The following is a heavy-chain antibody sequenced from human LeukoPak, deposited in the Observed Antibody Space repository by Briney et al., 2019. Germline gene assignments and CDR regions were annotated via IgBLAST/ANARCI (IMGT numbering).Heavy chain of an antibody. CDR3: ARMSSSWYWFDP. CDR1: GGPISNYY. D-gene: IGHD6-13*01. CDR2: IYYSGTT. V-gene: IGHV4-59*01. Sequence: SETLSLTCTVSGGPISNYYWSWIRQSPGKGLEWIGYIYYSGTTNYNPSLKSRVIISVDTSKNQFSLKLCSVTAADTAVYYCARMSSSWYWFDPWGQGTLVTVSP. J-gene: IGHJ5*02.